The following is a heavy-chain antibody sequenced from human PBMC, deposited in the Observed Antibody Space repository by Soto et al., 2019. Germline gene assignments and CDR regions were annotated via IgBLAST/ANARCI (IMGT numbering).Heavy chain of an antibody. J-gene: IGHJ4*02. CDR3: ERGGGSDSFDY. CDR2: INHLETT. D-gene: IGHD1-26*01. Sequence: PSETLSLTCTVSGASITFGGYSWSWIRQTPGKGLEWIGYINHLETTFYNPSFESRLTLSIDRAKNQFSLKLHSMSAADRAVYFRERGGGSDSFDYWGQGILVTVSS. CDR1: GASITFGGYS. V-gene: IGHV4-30-2*01.